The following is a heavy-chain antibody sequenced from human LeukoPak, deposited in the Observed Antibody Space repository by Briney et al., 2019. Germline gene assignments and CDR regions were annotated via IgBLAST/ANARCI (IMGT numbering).Heavy chain of an antibody. Sequence: GGSLRLSCAVSGFTFSKEWMSWVRQAPGKGLEWIGRIKGKAEGVTTDYAAVVKGRFIISRDDSINTLYLQMNSLTTDDTGVYYCSTDPPGTWGQGTLVTVS. CDR2: IKGKAEGVTT. D-gene: IGHD3-10*01. J-gene: IGHJ4*02. CDR1: GFTFSKEW. CDR3: STDPPGT. V-gene: IGHV3-15*01.